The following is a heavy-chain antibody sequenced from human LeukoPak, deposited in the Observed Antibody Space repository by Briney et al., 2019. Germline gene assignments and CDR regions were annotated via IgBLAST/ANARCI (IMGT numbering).Heavy chain of an antibody. CDR2: IKSKTDGGTT. V-gene: IGHV3-15*01. D-gene: IGHD6-19*01. CDR1: GFTFSNAW. Sequence: GGSLRLSCAASGFTFSNAWMSWVRQAPGKGLEWVGRIKSKTDGGTTDYAAPVKGRFTISRDDSKNTLYLQMNSLKTEDTAVYYCTTSPSGWYPVEPWGQGTLVTVSS. J-gene: IGHJ5*02. CDR3: TTSPSGWYPVEP.